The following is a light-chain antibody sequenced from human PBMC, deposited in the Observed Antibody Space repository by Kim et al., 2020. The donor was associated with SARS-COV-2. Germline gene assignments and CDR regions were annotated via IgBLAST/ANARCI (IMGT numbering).Light chain of an antibody. CDR3: HQYGSAPAS. V-gene: IGKV3-20*01. CDR1: QSVSSSY. CDR2: GAS. Sequence: DTVLTQSPGTLSLSPGERATLSCRASQSVSSSYLAWYHQTPGQAPRLLIYGASSRATGIPDRFSGSGSGTDFTLTISRLEPEDFAVYYCHQYGSAPASFGGGTKRYIK. J-gene: IGKJ4*01.